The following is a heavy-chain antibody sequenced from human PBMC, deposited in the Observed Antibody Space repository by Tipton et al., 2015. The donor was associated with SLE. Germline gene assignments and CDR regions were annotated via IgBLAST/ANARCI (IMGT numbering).Heavy chain of an antibody. D-gene: IGHD3-16*01. CDR1: GFTFSSYG. CDR3: MGGLGHFFDY. CDR2: IHYDGSEK. V-gene: IGHV3-30*02. Sequence: SLRLSCAASGFTFSSYGMHWVRQAPGKGLEWLALIHYDGSEKYYADSVKGRFTISRDNSKNTVYLQMNSLRVEDTAVYQCMGGLGHFFDYWGQGTLVTVSS. J-gene: IGHJ4*02.